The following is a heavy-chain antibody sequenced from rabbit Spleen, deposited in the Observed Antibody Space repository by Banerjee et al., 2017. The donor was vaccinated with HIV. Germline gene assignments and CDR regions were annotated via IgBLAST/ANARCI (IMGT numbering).Heavy chain of an antibody. D-gene: IGHD7-1*01. J-gene: IGHJ4*01. CDR1: GFSFSSHYW. V-gene: IGHV1S43*01. Sequence: QEQLVESGGDLVQPGASLTLTCTASGFSFSSHYWSCWVRQALGKGLEWIGCIATSSGSTWYASWVNGRFTISRSTSLNTVGLKMTSLTAADTATYFCARSVIDNGYRSNLWGQGTLVTVS. CDR2: IATSSGST. CDR3: ARSVIDNGYRSNL.